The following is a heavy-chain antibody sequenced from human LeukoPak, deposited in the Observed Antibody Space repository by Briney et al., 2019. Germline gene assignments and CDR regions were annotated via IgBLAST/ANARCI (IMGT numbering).Heavy chain of an antibody. V-gene: IGHV4-34*01. CDR3: ARCDSGGWFFDS. CDR2: INQSGST. D-gene: IGHD6-19*01. CDR1: GGSFSGCS. J-gene: IGHJ5*01. Sequence: SETLSLTCAVSGGSFSGCSWNWIRQPPGKGLEWIGEINQSGSTKYNPSLKSGVTRSINTTKNQFSTVLNSVTAADTALYYCARCDSGGWFFDSWGQGALVTVSS.